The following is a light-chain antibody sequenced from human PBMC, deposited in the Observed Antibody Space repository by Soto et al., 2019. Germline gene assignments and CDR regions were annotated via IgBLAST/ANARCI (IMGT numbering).Light chain of an antibody. J-gene: IGLJ1*01. CDR2: GNS. Sequence: QSVLTQPPSVSGAPGQRVTISCTGSSSNIGAGYDVHWYQQLPGTAPKLLIYGNSNRPSGVPDRFSGSKSGTSASLAITGLQAEDEADYYCQSYDSSHYVFGIGTKVTVL. V-gene: IGLV1-40*01. CDR3: QSYDSSHYV. CDR1: SSNIGAGYD.